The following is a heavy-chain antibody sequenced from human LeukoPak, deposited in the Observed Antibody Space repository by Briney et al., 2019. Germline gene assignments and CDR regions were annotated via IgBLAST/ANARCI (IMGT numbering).Heavy chain of an antibody. D-gene: IGHD1-1*01. CDR1: GFTFSSYG. Sequence: GGSLRLSCGASGFTFSSYGMSWVRQAPGKGLEWVSGISGTGGSTYYADSVKGRFTISGDNSKNRLYMQMNSLRAEDTAIYFCAKDRFRLDLTSFDYWGQGTLVTVSS. V-gene: IGHV3-23*01. CDR3: AKDRFRLDLTSFDY. CDR2: ISGTGGST. J-gene: IGHJ4*02.